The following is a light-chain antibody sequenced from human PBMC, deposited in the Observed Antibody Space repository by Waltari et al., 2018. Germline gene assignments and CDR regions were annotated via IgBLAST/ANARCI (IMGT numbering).Light chain of an antibody. CDR1: QILSTR. CDR2: DAS. Sequence: DIRVTQSPSSLSASVGDRVTISCRASQILSTRLNWYQHKPGEAPRLLIFDASTLQSGVPSRFSGFRSGTEFTLTIDSLHPDDFATYYCQQSYDSWTFGQGTKVE. CDR3: QQSYDSWT. J-gene: IGKJ1*01. V-gene: IGKV1-39*01.